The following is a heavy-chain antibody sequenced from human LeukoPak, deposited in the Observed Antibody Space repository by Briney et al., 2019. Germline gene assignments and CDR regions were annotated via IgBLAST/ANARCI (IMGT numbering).Heavy chain of an antibody. J-gene: IGHJ3*02. Sequence: GGSLRLSCAASGFTFNSYAMSWVRQAPGKGLEWVSGISGIGGSTYYADSVKGRFTISRDNSKNTLYLQMNSLRAEDTAVYYCARGGSYLSAFDIWGQGTMVTVSS. D-gene: IGHD1-26*01. CDR2: ISGIGGST. CDR3: ARGGSYLSAFDI. CDR1: GFTFNSYA. V-gene: IGHV3-23*01.